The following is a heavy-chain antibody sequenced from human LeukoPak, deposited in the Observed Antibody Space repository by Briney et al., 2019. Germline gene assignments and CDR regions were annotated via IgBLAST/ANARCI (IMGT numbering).Heavy chain of an antibody. Sequence: PSETLSLTCTVSGVSITGYYWSWIQQPPGKGLAWIGYVYYSGSTDNNPSLKSRVTISVDTSKNQFSLKLSSVTAADTAVYYCARGRSGYNWAFDIWGQGTMVTVSS. CDR2: VYYSGST. CDR1: GVSITGYY. D-gene: IGHD5-24*01. CDR3: ARGRSGYNWAFDI. V-gene: IGHV4-59*01. J-gene: IGHJ3*02.